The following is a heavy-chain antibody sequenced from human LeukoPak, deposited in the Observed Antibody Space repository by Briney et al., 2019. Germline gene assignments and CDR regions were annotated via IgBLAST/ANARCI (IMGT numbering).Heavy chain of an antibody. Sequence: SETLSLTCIVSGGSTSGGNYYWGWIRQPPGKGLEWIGGISSSGNTYYNPSLKSRITISIDTSKNHFSLKLSSVTAADTAVYYCAKHDGRGGATMGALDSWGQGSLVTVSS. CDR3: AKHDGRGGATMGALDS. J-gene: IGHJ4*02. D-gene: IGHD5-12*01. CDR1: GGSTSGGNYY. V-gene: IGHV4-39*01. CDR2: ISSSGNT.